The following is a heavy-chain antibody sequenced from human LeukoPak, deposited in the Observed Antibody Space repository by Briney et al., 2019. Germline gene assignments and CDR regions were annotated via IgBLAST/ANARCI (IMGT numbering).Heavy chain of an antibody. CDR1: GFTFSSYG. CDR2: IWYDGSNK. V-gene: IGHV3-33*06. Sequence: GGSLRLSCAASGFTFSSYGMHWVRQAPGKGLEWVAVIWYDGSNKYYADSVKGRFTISRDNSKNTLYLQMNSLRAEDTAVYYCAKDRIVATITSGYFDYWGQGTLVTVSS. CDR3: AKDRIVATITSGYFDY. J-gene: IGHJ4*02. D-gene: IGHD5-12*01.